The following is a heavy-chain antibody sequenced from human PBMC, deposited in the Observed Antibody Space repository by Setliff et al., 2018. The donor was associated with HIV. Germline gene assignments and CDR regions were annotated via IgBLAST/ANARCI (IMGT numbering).Heavy chain of an antibody. CDR1: GGSISSSSYY. D-gene: IGHD6-13*01. CDR2: IFYSGHT. J-gene: IGHJ4*02. Sequence: SETLSLTCTVSGGSISSSSYYWGWIRQPPGKGLEWIGNIFYSGHTFYNPSLRSRVTISVDTSKNQFSLKLSSVTAADTAVYYCARGVAAAGLWGQGTLVTVSS. CDR3: ARGVAAAGL. V-gene: IGHV4-39*07.